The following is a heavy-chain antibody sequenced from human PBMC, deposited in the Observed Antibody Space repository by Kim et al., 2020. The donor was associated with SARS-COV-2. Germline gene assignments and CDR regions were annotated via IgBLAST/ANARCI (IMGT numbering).Heavy chain of an antibody. CDR3: ARLSRSWLHFDY. V-gene: IGHV2-5*01. CDR2: IYWNDDK. D-gene: IGHD6-13*01. Sequence: SGPTLVKPTQTLTLTCTFSGFSLSTSGVGVGWIRQPPGKALEWLALIYWNDDKRYSPSLKSRLTITKDTSKNQVVLTMTNMDPVDTATYYCARLSRSWLHFDYWGQGTLVTVSS. J-gene: IGHJ4*02. CDR1: GFSLSTSGVG.